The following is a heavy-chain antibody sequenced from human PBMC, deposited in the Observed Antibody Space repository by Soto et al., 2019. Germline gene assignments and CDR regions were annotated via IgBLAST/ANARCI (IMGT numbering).Heavy chain of an antibody. J-gene: IGHJ6*03. V-gene: IGHV1-2*04. Sequence: QVQLVQSGAEVKKPGASVKVSCKASGYTFTGYYMHWVRQAPGQGLEWMGWINPNSGGTNYAQKFQGWVTMTRDTSISTAYMELRSLRSDDTAVYYCARGEVVINDYYYYYMDVWGKGTTVTVSS. CDR1: GYTFTGYY. CDR3: ARGEVVINDYYYYYMDV. D-gene: IGHD3-22*01. CDR2: INPNSGGT.